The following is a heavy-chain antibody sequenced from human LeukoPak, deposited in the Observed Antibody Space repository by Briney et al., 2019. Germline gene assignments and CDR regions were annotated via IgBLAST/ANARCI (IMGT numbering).Heavy chain of an antibody. CDR1: GFTFSSYS. CDR2: ISSSSSYI. Sequence: GGSLRLSCAASGFTFSSYSMNWVRQAPGKGLEWVSSISSSSSYIYYADSVKGRFTISRDNAKNSLYLQMNSLRAEDTAVYYCARSGNTGRNWYFDLWGRGTLVTVSS. D-gene: IGHD3-10*01. CDR3: ARSGNTGRNWYFDL. V-gene: IGHV3-21*01. J-gene: IGHJ2*01.